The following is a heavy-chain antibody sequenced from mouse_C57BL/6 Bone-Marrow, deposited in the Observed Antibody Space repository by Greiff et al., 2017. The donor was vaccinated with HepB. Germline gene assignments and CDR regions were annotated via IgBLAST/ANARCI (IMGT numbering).Heavy chain of an antibody. CDR2: IWSGGST. CDR1: GFSLTSYG. CDR3: ARNRYGSSYLYYYAMDY. D-gene: IGHD1-1*01. J-gene: IGHJ4*01. V-gene: IGHV2-2*01. Sequence: VKLMESGPGLVQPSQRLSITCTVSGFSLTSYGVHWVRQSPGKGLEWLGVIWSGGSTDYNAAFISRLSISKDNSKSQVFFKMNSLQADDTAIYYCARNRYGSSYLYYYAMDYWGQGTSVTVSS.